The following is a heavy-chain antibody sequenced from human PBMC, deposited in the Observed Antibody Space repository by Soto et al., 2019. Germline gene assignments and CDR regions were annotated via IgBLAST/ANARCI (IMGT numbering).Heavy chain of an antibody. CDR1: GYTFTSYG. D-gene: IGHD6-6*01. CDR3: ARHRQARPGYYYYYMDV. Sequence: GASVKVSCKASGYTFTSYGVTWVRQAPGQGLEWMAWISAYNGNTNYPQKLQGRLTLTTDSSTSTAYMELRSLRSDDTAVYYCARHRQARPGYYYYYMDVWGKGTTVTVSS. V-gene: IGHV1-18*01. CDR2: ISAYNGNT. J-gene: IGHJ6*03.